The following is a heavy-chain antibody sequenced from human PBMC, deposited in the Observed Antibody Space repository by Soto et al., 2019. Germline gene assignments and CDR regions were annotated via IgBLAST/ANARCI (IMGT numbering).Heavy chain of an antibody. CDR1: GDRVSSNSAA. J-gene: IGHJ6*03. CDR2: TYYRSKWYN. Sequence: SQTLSLPCAISGDRVSSNSAAWNWIRQSPSRGLEWLGRTYYRSKWYNDYAVSVKRRITINPDTSKNQFSLQLNSVTPEDTAVYYCARDIVVVVAAFRYYYYYMDVWGKGTTVTVSS. D-gene: IGHD2-15*01. V-gene: IGHV6-1*01. CDR3: ARDIVVVVAAFRYYYYYMDV.